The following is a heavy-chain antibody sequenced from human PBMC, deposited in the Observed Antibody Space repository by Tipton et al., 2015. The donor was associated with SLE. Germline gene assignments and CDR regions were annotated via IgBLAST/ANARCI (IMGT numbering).Heavy chain of an antibody. CDR2: INHSGST. CDR3: ARGVLGGGYPY. CDR1: GFTFINAW. Sequence: LRLSCAASGFTFINAWMNWIRQPPGKGLEWIGEINHSGSTNYNPSLKSRVTISVDTSKNQFSLKLGSVTAADTAVYYCARGVLGGGYPYWGQGTLVTVSS. J-gene: IGHJ4*02. V-gene: IGHV4-34*01. D-gene: IGHD1-26*01.